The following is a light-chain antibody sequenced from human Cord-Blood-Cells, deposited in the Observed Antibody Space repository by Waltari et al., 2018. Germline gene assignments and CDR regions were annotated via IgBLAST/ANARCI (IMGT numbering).Light chain of an antibody. Sequence: QSVLTPPPSVSAAPGQKVTISCSGSSSNLGTNYVSCYQQLPGTAPKLLIYDNNKRPSGIPDRFAGSKSGTSATLGITGLQTGDEADYYCGTGDSSLSAYVFGTGTKVTVL. V-gene: IGLV1-51*01. CDR2: DNN. CDR1: SSNLGTNY. J-gene: IGLJ1*01. CDR3: GTGDSSLSAYV.